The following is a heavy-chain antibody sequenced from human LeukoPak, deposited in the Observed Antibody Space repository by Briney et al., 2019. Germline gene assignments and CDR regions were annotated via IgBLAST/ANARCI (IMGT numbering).Heavy chain of an antibody. V-gene: IGHV1-3*01. CDR3: ARDDIVVVPAAILDY. D-gene: IGHD2-2*02. Sequence: GASVKVSCKASGYTFTNYVIHWGGQAPGQRPEWRGWINAGNGDTKYSHHFQGRVTITRDTSASTAYMELRSLRSDDAAVYYCARDDIVVVPAAILDYWGQGTLVTVSS. CDR1: GYTFTNYV. J-gene: IGHJ4*02. CDR2: INAGNGDT.